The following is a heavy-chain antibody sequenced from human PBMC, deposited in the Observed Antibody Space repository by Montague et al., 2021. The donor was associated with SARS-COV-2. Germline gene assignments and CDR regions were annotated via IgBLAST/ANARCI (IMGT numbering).Heavy chain of an antibody. CDR2: XYWXADE. CDR3: AYFSTTVSTGYFDP. Sequence: PALVTPTQTLTLTCSFSGFSPRTGGVCVGWLRQPPEKALEWLALXYWXADERYTPSLRTRLTITKDISNNQLALIMTNMDPVDTGTYYCAYFSTTVSTGYFDPWGPGHRVTVSS. V-gene: IGHV2-5*04. J-gene: IGHJ5*02. CDR1: GFSPRTGGVC. D-gene: IGHD4-17*01.